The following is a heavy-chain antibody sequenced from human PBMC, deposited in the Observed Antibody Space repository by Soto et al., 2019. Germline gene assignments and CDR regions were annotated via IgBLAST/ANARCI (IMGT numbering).Heavy chain of an antibody. D-gene: IGHD3-10*01. V-gene: IGHV1-18*01. J-gene: IGHJ4*02. CDR3: AREPPPGAYFGSGSYSTPFGY. CDR1: GYTFTSYG. CDR2: ISAYNGNT. Sequence: QVQLVQSGAEVKKPGASVKVSCKASGYTFTSYGISWVRQAPGQGLEWMGWISAYNGNTNYAQKLQGRVTMTTDTPRSTAYIGLRSLRYDETGVYYCAREPPPGAYFGSGSYSTPFGYWGQGTLVTVFS.